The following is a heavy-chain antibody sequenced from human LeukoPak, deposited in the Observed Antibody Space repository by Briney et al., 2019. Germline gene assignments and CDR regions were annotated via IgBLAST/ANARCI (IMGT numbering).Heavy chain of an antibody. CDR3: ARVRAGYCTSTSCYTGMDV. J-gene: IGHJ6*02. Sequence: GGSLRLSCAASGFTFSSYGMHWVRQAPGKGLEWVALISYHGSNEYYADSVRGRFTISRDNSKFTLCMQMNSLRAEDTAVYYCARVRAGYCTSTSCYTGMDVWGQGTTVTVSS. CDR1: GFTFSSYG. CDR2: ISYHGSNE. D-gene: IGHD2-2*01. V-gene: IGHV3-30*03.